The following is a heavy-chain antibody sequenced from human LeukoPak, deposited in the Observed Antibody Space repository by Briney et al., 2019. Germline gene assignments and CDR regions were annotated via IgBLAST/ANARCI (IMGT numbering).Heavy chain of an antibody. Sequence: SETLSLTCAVYGGSFSGYYWSWIRQPPGKGLEWIGEINHSGSTNYNPSLKSRVTISVDTSKNQFSLKLSSVTAADTAVYYCARDHTYYYDSSGYYYYYYYGMDVWGQGTTLTVSS. J-gene: IGHJ6*02. CDR3: ARDHTYYYDSSGYYYYYYYGMDV. CDR2: INHSGST. CDR1: GGSFSGYY. D-gene: IGHD3-22*01. V-gene: IGHV4-34*01.